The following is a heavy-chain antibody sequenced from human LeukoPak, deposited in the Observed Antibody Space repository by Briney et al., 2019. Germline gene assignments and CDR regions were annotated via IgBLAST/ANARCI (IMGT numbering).Heavy chain of an antibody. Sequence: SETLSLTCAVSGASFSSFYWSWVRQTPGKGLEWIGEINHSGNTKNNPSLKSRVTISVDTSKNQFSPKLSSVTAADTAVYYCARLPTVTFFDYWGQGTLVTVSS. CDR2: INHSGNT. J-gene: IGHJ4*02. V-gene: IGHV4-34*01. D-gene: IGHD4-17*01. CDR3: ARLPTVTFFDY. CDR1: GASFSSFY.